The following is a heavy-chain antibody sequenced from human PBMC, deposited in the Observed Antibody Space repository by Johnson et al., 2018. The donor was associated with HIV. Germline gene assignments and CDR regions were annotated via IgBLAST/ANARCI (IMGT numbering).Heavy chain of an antibody. CDR1: GFTFDDYG. Sequence: VQLVESGGGVVQPGRSLRLSCAASGFTFDDYGMTWVRQAPGKGLEWVSGINWNGGSTGYADSVKGRFTISRDDAKNSLYLQMNSLRAEDTALYYCARVWSGSYYSNAFDIWGQGTMVTVSS. CDR2: INWNGGST. CDR3: ARVWSGSYYSNAFDI. V-gene: IGHV3-20*04. D-gene: IGHD1-26*01. J-gene: IGHJ3*02.